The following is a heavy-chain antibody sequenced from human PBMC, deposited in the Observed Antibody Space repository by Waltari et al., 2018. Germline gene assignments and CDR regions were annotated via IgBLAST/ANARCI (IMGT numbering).Heavy chain of an antibody. CDR2: INYDGSAQ. CDR1: GFNLRSYW. J-gene: IGHJ4*02. D-gene: IGHD6-13*01. Sequence: LVESGGDLVRPGGSLRLSWAASGFNLRSYWMSWVRQAPGKGLEWVANINYDGSAQWYEDSVSGRLTVSRDNAKNSLYLEMNSLTVEDTGVYYCAREGGQQLDPFEFWGLGTPVTVSS. V-gene: IGHV3-7*01. CDR3: AREGGQQLDPFEF.